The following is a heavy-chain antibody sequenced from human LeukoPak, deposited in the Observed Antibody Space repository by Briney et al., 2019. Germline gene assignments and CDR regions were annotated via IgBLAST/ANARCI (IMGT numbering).Heavy chain of an antibody. D-gene: IGHD1-26*01. Sequence: PSETLSLTCTVSGGSISSGDYYWSWIRQPPGKGLEWIGYIYYSGSTYYNPSLKSRVTISVDTSKNQFSLKLSSVTAADTAVYYCARALRPGELRSLDWYFDLWGRGTLVTVSS. CDR2: IYYSGST. CDR1: GGSISSGDYY. CDR3: ARALRPGELRSLDWYFDL. V-gene: IGHV4-30-4*08. J-gene: IGHJ2*01.